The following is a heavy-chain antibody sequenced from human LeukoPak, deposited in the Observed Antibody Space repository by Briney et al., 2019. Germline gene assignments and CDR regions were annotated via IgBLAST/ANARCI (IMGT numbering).Heavy chain of an antibody. V-gene: IGHV3-23*01. CDR2: ISGSGGST. J-gene: IGHJ4*02. Sequence: GGSLRLSCAASGFTFSSYAMSWVRPAPGKGLEWVSAISGSGGSTYYADSVKGRFTISRDNSKNTLYLQMNSLRAEDTAVYYCAKVMDGQQLVLGYFDYWGQGTLVTVSS. CDR3: AKVMDGQQLVLGYFDY. CDR1: GFTFSSYA. D-gene: IGHD6-13*01.